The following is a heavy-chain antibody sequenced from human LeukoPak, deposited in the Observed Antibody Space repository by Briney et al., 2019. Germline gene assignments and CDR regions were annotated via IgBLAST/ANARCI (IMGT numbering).Heavy chain of an antibody. CDR2: ISYDGSNK. V-gene: IGHV3-30-3*01. CDR3: AKVAGSYSGYSPGAFDI. Sequence: PGGSLRLSCAASGFTFSSYAMHWVRQAPGKGLEWVAVISYDGSNKYYADSVKGRFTTSRGNSKNTLYLQMNSLRAEDTAVYYCAKVAGSYSGYSPGAFDIWGQGTMVTASS. J-gene: IGHJ3*02. D-gene: IGHD3-22*01. CDR1: GFTFSSYA.